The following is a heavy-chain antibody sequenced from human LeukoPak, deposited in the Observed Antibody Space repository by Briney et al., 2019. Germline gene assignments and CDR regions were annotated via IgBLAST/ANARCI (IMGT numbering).Heavy chain of an antibody. D-gene: IGHD6-13*01. CDR1: GYTFTSYY. CDR3: AKDHRGIAAAGTSKGGYFDY. V-gene: IGHV1-46*01. Sequence: ASVKVSCKASGYTFTSYYMHWVRQAPGQGLEWMGIINPSGGSTSYAQKFQGRVTMTRDTSTSTVYMELSSLRAEDTAVYYCAKDHRGIAAAGTSKGGYFDYWGQGTLVTVSS. CDR2: INPSGGST. J-gene: IGHJ4*02.